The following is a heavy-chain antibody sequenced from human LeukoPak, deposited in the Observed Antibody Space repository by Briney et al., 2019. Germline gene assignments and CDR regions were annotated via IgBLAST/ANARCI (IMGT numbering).Heavy chain of an antibody. Sequence: GGSLRLSCAPSGFTFDNFAMTWVRQAPGTGLEWVSEITGSGGSTYYADSVKGRFTISRDNSKNTLYLQMKSLRAEDTAIYYCARELLDFDYWGQGTLVTVSS. CDR1: GFTFDNFA. CDR3: ARELLDFDY. J-gene: IGHJ4*02. D-gene: IGHD3-10*01. V-gene: IGHV3-23*01. CDR2: ITGSGGST.